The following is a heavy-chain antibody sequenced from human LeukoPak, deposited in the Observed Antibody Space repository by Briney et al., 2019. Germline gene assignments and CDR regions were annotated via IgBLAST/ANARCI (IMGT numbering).Heavy chain of an antibody. CDR3: ARDYYDSSGDAFDI. J-gene: IGHJ3*02. Sequence: GRSLRLSCAASGFTFSSYGMHWVRQAPGKGLEWVAVIWYDGSNKYYADSVKGRFTISRDNSKNTLYLQMNSLRAEDTAVYYCARDYYDSSGDAFDIWGQGTMVTVSS. D-gene: IGHD3-22*01. CDR2: IWYDGSNK. V-gene: IGHV3-33*01. CDR1: GFTFSSYG.